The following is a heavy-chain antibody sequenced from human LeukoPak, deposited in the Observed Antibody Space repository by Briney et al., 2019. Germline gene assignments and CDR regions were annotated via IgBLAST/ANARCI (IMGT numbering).Heavy chain of an antibody. D-gene: IGHD1-7*01. V-gene: IGHV3-33*01. J-gene: IGHJ6*02. Sequence: GGSLRLSCAASGFTFSSYGMHWVRQAPGKGLEWVAVIWYDGSNKYYADSVKGRFTISRDNSKNTLYLQMNSLRAEDTAVYYCARSTGTTSYYYGMDVWGQGTTVTVSS. CDR2: IWYDGSNK. CDR1: GFTFSSYG. CDR3: ARSTGTTSYYYGMDV.